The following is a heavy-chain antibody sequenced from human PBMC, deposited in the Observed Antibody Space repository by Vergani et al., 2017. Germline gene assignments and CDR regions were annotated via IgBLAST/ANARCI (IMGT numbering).Heavy chain of an antibody. CDR3: ARDWVDYXGSGCPDPPLGMDV. CDR2: IYYSGST. V-gene: IGHV4-30-4*08. Sequence: QVQLQESGPGLVKPSETLFVTCIVSGGSSSNDDSYWSWIRQPPGKGLEWIGYIYYSGSTYYNPSLESRLTISLDSSRTQFSLKLISVTAGDTAVYYCARDWVDYXGSGCPDPPLGMDVWGQGTTVTVSS. J-gene: IGHJ6*02. CDR1: GGSSSNDDSY. D-gene: IGHD3-10*01.